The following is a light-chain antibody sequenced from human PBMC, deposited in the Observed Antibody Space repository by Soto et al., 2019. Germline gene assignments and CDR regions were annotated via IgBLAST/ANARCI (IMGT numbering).Light chain of an antibody. CDR1: SSNIGSNL. Sequence: QSVLTQPPSASGTPGQRVTISCSGSSSNIGSNLVNWYQQLPGTAPKLVIYINNQRPSGVPDRFSGSKSGTSASLAISGLQSEDEADYYCAAWDDRLNSLVFGGGTKLTVL. CDR2: INN. CDR3: AAWDDRLNSLV. J-gene: IGLJ2*01. V-gene: IGLV1-44*01.